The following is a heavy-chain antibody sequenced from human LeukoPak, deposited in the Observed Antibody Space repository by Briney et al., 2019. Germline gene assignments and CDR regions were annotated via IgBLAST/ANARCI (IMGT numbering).Heavy chain of an antibody. J-gene: IGHJ5*02. CDR1: GGSISSGSYY. CDR3: ARAVYYDFWSGYYGNWFDP. V-gene: IGHV4-61*02. CDR2: IYTSGST. Sequence: KPSETLSLTCTVSGGSISSGSYYWSWIRQPAGKGLEWIGRIYTSGSTNYNPSLKSRVTISVDTSKNQFSLKLSSVTAADTAVYYCARAVYYDFWSGYYGNWFDPWGQGTLVTVSS. D-gene: IGHD3-3*01.